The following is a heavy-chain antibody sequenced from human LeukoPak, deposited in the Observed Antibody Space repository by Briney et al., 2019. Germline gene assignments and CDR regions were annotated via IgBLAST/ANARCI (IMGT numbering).Heavy chain of an antibody. D-gene: IGHD6-25*01. Sequence: ASVKVSCKASGYTFTGYYMHWVRQAPGQGLEWMGWINPNSGGTKYAQKFQGRVTMTRDTSISTAYMELSRLRSDNTAVYYCASYGYRPGHYYYYYMDVWGKGTTVTVSS. J-gene: IGHJ6*03. V-gene: IGHV1-2*02. CDR1: GYTFTGYY. CDR3: ASYGYRPGHYYYYYMDV. CDR2: INPNSGGT.